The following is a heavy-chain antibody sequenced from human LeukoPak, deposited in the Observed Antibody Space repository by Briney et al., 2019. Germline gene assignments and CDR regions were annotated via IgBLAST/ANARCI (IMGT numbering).Heavy chain of an antibody. D-gene: IGHD3-10*01. CDR2: IYYSGST. CDR3: ARDRGRFGDWDTNWYFDP. CDR1: GGSISSGGYY. V-gene: IGHV4-30-4*01. Sequence: SQTLSVTCTVSGGSISSGGYYWSWMRQPPGKGLEWIGYIYYSGSTYYNPSLKCRVTISVDTSKNQFSLKLSSVTAADTAVYYCARDRGRFGDWDTNWYFDPWGRGTLVTVSS. J-gene: IGHJ2*01.